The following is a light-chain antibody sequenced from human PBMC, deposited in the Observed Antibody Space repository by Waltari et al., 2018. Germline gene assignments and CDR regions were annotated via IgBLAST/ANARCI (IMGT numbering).Light chain of an antibody. CDR1: SSNIGRNT. V-gene: IGLV1-44*01. CDR3: AAWDDSLNAYV. J-gene: IGLJ1*01. Sequence: QSVVTQPPSRSGAPGTRVTIFCSGGSSNIGRNTVNWYQHVPGTAPKLLIYSNDQRPSGVPDRFSGSKSGTSASLAIGGLRSEDEADYYCAAWDDSLNAYVFGSGTRAAVL. CDR2: SND.